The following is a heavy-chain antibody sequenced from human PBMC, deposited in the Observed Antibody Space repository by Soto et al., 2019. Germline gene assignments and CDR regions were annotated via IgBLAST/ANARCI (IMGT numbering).Heavy chain of an antibody. J-gene: IGHJ4*02. CDR1: GFMFSAYW. Sequence: GSLRLSCAASGFMFSAYWMSWVRQALGKGLEWVANIHGDGGKIYYVDSVKGRFTISRDNAKRSLYLQMNSLRAEDTAVYYCARDFYGGYTYGPGDYWGQGALVTVSS. CDR3: ARDFYGGYTYGPGDY. CDR2: IHGDGGKI. D-gene: IGHD5-18*01. V-gene: IGHV3-7*01.